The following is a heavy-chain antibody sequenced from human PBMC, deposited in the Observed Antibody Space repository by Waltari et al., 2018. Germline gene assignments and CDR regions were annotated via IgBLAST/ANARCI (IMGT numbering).Heavy chain of an antibody. CDR3: ARSVGGGTTSLLHFDY. J-gene: IGHJ4*02. V-gene: IGHV1-18*04. D-gene: IGHD1-1*01. CDR2: VSAYNGNP. CDR1: GYTFTTYG. Sequence: QVQLVQSGAEVKKPGASVKVSCKASGYTFTTYGISWVRQAPGQGLEWMGWVSAYNGNPNYAQKLQGRVTMTTDTSTSTAYMELRSLRSDDTAVYYCARSVGGGTTSLLHFDYWGQGTLVTVSS.